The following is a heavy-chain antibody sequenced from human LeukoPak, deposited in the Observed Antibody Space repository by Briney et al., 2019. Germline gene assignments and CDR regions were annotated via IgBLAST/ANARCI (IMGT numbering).Heavy chain of an antibody. D-gene: IGHD3-22*01. CDR1: GFTFSIYA. V-gene: IGHV3-23*01. CDR3: ARDRPNYYGSDGHYYRRDGDY. CDR2: ITSRGEST. J-gene: IGHJ4*02. Sequence: GGSLRLSCAASGFTFSIYAMSWVRQAPGKGLQWVSSITSRGESTWYVDSVKGRFTITRDNSENTLYLQTHSLRSEDTAVYYCARDRPNYYGSDGHYYRRDGDYWGRGTLVSVSS.